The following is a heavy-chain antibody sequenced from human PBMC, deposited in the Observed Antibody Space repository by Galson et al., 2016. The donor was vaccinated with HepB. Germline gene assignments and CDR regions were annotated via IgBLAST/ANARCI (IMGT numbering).Heavy chain of an antibody. CDR2: IKEDGSVQ. CDR3: ARAAKYRDSSGYRDALDI. Sequence: GLEWVANIKEDGSVQNYVDSVKGRFTISRDNARDSMYLQMSGLRAEDTAVYYCARAAKYRDSSGYRDALDIWGQGTTVTVAS. V-gene: IGHV3-7*01. D-gene: IGHD3-22*01. J-gene: IGHJ3*02.